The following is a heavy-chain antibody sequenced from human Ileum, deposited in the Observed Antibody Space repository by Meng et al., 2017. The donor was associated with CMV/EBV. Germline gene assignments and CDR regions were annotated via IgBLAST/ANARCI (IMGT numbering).Heavy chain of an antibody. Sequence: ASVKVSCKASGYTFTSYYMHWVRQAPGQGLEWMGMINPSGRSTSYAQKFQGRVSMTREMSTSTVYMEVSSLRSEDTAVYYCARAGVRATDPTANRYYGLDVWGQGTTVTVSS. D-gene: IGHD1-14*01. CDR3: ARAGVRATDPTANRYYGLDV. J-gene: IGHJ6*02. V-gene: IGHV1-46*01. CDR2: INPSGRST. CDR1: GYTFTSYY.